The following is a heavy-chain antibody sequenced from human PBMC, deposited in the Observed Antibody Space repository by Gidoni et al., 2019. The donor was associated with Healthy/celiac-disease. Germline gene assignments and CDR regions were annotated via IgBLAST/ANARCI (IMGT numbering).Heavy chain of an antibody. CDR1: GFTFSSYG. Sequence: VQLVACGGGVVQPGRSLRLSCAATGFTFSSYGMHWVRQAPGKGLEWVAVIWYDGSNKYYADSVKGRFTISRDNSKNTLYLQMNSLRAEDTAVYYCARVDSSSYYYYYMDVWGKGTTVTVSS. V-gene: IGHV3-33*01. CDR3: ARVDSSSYYYYYMDV. CDR2: IWYDGSNK. D-gene: IGHD6-6*01. J-gene: IGHJ6*03.